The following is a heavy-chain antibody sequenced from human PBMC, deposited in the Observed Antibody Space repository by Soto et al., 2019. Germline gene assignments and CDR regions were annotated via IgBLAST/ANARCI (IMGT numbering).Heavy chain of an antibody. J-gene: IGHJ4*02. CDR3: AKFQLLYGWGAYYFDY. CDR2: ISGAGGST. V-gene: IGHV3-23*01. CDR1: GFTFSSYA. Sequence: EVQLLESGGGLVQPGGSLRLSCAASGFTFSSYAMSWVRQAPGKGLEWVSSISGAGGSTYFADSVKGRFTISRDNSKKTLFLQMNNPRAEDTAVYYCAKFQLLYGWGAYYFDYWGQGTLVTVSS. D-gene: IGHD2-2*01.